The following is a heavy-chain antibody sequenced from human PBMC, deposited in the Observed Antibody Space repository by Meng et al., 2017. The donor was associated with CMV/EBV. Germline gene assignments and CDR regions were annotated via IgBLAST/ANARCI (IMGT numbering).Heavy chain of an antibody. CDR3: AKGGPSPIAAVGLVDY. Sequence: GGSLRPPCAASGFTFDDYAMHWVRQAPGKGLEWVSGISWNSGSIGYADSVKGRFTISRDNAKNSLYLQMNSLRAEDTALYYCAKGGPSPIAAVGLVDYWGQGTLVTVSS. V-gene: IGHV3-9*01. J-gene: IGHJ4*02. CDR1: GFTFDDYA. D-gene: IGHD6-13*01. CDR2: ISWNSGSI.